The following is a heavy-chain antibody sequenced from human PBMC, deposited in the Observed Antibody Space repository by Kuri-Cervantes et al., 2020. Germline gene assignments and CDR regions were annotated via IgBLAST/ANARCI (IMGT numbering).Heavy chain of an antibody. Sequence: SLKISCAASGFTFDDYAMHWVRQGPGKGLEWVSGISWNSGSIGYADSVKGRFSISRDNAKNSLYLQMNSLRAEDTAVYYCARAGKALDYWGQGTLVTVSS. J-gene: IGHJ4*02. CDR1: GFTFDDYA. D-gene: IGHD1-26*01. CDR2: ISWNSGSI. V-gene: IGHV3-9*01. CDR3: ARAGKALDY.